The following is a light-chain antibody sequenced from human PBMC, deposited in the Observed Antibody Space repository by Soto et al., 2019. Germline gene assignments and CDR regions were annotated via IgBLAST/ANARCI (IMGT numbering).Light chain of an antibody. J-gene: IGKJ1*01. CDR3: VQCTHWPWT. V-gene: IGKV2-30*01. Sequence: DVVMTQSPLSLSVTLGQPASISCRSSQGLVYSDGNTFLNWFHQMPGQSPRRLIYQVSNRDSGVPDRFSGSGSGADYTLTISRVEAEDVGIYYCVQCTHWPWTFGQGTKVEIK. CDR2: QVS. CDR1: QGLVYSDGNTF.